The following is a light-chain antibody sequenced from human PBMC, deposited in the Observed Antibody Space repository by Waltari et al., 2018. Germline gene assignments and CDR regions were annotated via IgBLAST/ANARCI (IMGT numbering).Light chain of an antibody. V-gene: IGLV2-8*01. Sequence: QSALTQPPSASGSPGQSVTISCTGTSSDVGGYNYVSWYQQHPGKAPKLMIYEVSTRPSGVPDRFSGSKSGNTASLTVSGLQAEDEADYYCSSYAGSNTHVVFGGGTKLTVL. CDR1: SSDVGGYNY. J-gene: IGLJ2*01. CDR3: SSYAGSNTHVV. CDR2: EVS.